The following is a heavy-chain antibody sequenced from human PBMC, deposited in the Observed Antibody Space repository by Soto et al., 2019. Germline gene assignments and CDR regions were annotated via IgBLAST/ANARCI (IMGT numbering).Heavy chain of an antibody. D-gene: IGHD3-3*02. CDR3: VRDMQFWRLDS. CDR2: INTDGSVA. CDR1: GLTFRSYW. J-gene: IGHJ4*02. Sequence: EVQLVESGGGLVQPGESLRLSCAASGLTFRSYWMHWVRQAPGKGLVWVSRINTDGSVAMYVDSVKGRFTISRDNAKNTLYVHMHSLRAEDRAVYYCVRDMQFWRLDSWGQGTLVTVSS. V-gene: IGHV3-74*03.